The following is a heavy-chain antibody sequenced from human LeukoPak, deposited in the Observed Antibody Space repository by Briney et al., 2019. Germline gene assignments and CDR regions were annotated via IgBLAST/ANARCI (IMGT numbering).Heavy chain of an antibody. J-gene: IGHJ6*02. CDR3: ARDRTYDSSGYQYGMDV. V-gene: IGHV4-30-4*01. Sequence: SETLSLTCTVSGGSISSGDYYWSWIRQPPGTGLEWIGYIYYSGSTYYNPSLKSRVTISVDTSKNQFSLKLSSVTAADTAVYYCARDRTYDSSGYQYGMDVWGQGTTVTVSS. D-gene: IGHD3-22*01. CDR1: GGSISSGDYY. CDR2: IYYSGST.